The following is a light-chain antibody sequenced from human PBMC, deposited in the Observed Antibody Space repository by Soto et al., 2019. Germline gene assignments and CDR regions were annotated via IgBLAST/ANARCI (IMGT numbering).Light chain of an antibody. Sequence: EIVMTQSPATLSVSPGERATLSCRASQSISSNLAWYQQKPGQAPRLLIYDASTRATGIPARISGSGSGTEFTLTISSLQSEDFAVYYCRQYNKWRTFGQGTKVDIK. J-gene: IGKJ1*01. CDR2: DAS. V-gene: IGKV3-15*01. CDR3: RQYNKWRT. CDR1: QSISSN.